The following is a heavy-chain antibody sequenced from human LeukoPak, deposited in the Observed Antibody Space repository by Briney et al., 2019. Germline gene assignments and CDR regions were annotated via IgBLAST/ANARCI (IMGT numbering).Heavy chain of an antibody. CDR2: IIPILGIA. J-gene: IGHJ6*02. D-gene: IGHD6-13*01. CDR3: ARTVGYSSSWYVDSYYYYYGMDV. V-gene: IGHV1-69*10. CDR1: GGSFSSYA. Sequence: VKVSCKASGGSFSSYAISWVRQAPGQGLEWMGRIIPILGIANYAQKFQGRVTMTRNTSISTAYMELSSLRSEDTAVYYCARTVGYSSSWYVDSYYYYYGMDVWGQGTTVTVSS.